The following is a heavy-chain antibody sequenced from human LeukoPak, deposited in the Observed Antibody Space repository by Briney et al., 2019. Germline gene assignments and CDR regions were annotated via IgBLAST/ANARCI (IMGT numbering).Heavy chain of an antibody. CDR3: ARAQYYYYYYMDV. CDR2: IYYSGNT. V-gene: IGHV4-59*08. Sequence: SETLSLTCTVSGGSISSYYWSWIRQSPEKGLEWIGYIYYSGNTNYNPSLKSRITIVVDTSKNQISLKLSSVTAADTAVYYCARAQYYYYYYMDVWGKGTTVTVSS. J-gene: IGHJ6*03. CDR1: GGSISSYY.